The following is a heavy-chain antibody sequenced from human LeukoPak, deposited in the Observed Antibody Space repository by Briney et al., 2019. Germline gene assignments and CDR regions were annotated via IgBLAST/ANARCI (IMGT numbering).Heavy chain of an antibody. CDR2: ISSSGSTI. Sequence: GGSLRLPCEASGFTFSDYYMSWIRQAPGQGLEGVSYISSSGSTIYYADSVKGRFTISRDNAKNSLYLQMNRLRAEDTAVYYCARGGAGYYGSGSYDYWGQGTLVTVSS. V-gene: IGHV3-11*01. J-gene: IGHJ4*02. CDR1: GFTFSDYY. D-gene: IGHD3-10*01. CDR3: ARGGAGYYGSGSYDY.